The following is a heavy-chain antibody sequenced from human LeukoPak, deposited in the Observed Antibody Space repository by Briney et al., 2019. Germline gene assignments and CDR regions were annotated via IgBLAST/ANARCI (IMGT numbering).Heavy chain of an antibody. D-gene: IGHD3-22*01. CDR1: GFTFSSYE. Sequence: GGSLRLSCAASGFTFSSYEMNWVRQAPGKGLEWVSYISSSDSTIYYADSVKGRFTISRDNAKNSLYLQMNSLRAEDTAVYYCARQQEYYYDSSGLDYWGQGTLVTVSS. V-gene: IGHV3-48*03. CDR2: ISSSDSTI. CDR3: ARQQEYYYDSSGLDY. J-gene: IGHJ4*02.